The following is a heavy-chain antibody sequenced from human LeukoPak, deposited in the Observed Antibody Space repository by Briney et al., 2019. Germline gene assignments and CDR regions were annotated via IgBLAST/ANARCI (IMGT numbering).Heavy chain of an antibody. V-gene: IGHV4-34*01. J-gene: IGHJ5*02. Sequence: KSSETLSLTCAVYGGSFSGYYWSWIRQPPGKGLEWIGEINHSGSTNYNPSLKSRVTISVDTSKNQFSLKLSSVTAADTAVYYCARPGITMVRGVIWFDPWGQGTLVTVSS. D-gene: IGHD3-10*01. CDR2: INHSGST. CDR1: GGSFSGYY. CDR3: ARPGITMVRGVIWFDP.